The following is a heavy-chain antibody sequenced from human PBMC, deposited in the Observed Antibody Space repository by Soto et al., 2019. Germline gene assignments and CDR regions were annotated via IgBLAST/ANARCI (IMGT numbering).Heavy chain of an antibody. CDR2: INAGNGNT. D-gene: IGHD2-2*02. J-gene: IGHJ5*02. CDR3: ARGGVVVVPAAIRPKDP. Sequence: ASVKVSCKASGYTFTSYAMHWVRQAPGQRLEWMGWINAGNGNTKYSQKFQGRVTMTRDTSTSTVYMELSSLRSEDTAVYYCARGGVVVVPAAIRPKDPWGQGTLVTVSS. V-gene: IGHV1-3*01. CDR1: GYTFTSYA.